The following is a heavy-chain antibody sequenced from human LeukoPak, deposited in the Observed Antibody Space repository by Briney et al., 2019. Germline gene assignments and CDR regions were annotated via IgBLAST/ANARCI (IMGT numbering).Heavy chain of an antibody. CDR3: ARQGEQDEY. Sequence: PSETLSLTCSVSGGSISSSDYYWGWIRQPPGMGLEWIGSIFHSGKSYYNPSLKSRVTMSADTSKNQFSLSLSPVTAADTAVYYCARQGEQDEYWGQGILVTVSS. CDR2: IFHSGKS. J-gene: IGHJ1*01. V-gene: IGHV4-39*01. CDR1: GGSISSSDYY. D-gene: IGHD3-16*01.